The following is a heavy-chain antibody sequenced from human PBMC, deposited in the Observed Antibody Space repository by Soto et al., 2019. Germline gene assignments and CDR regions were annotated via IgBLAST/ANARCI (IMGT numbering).Heavy chain of an antibody. CDR2: ISAYNGNT. D-gene: IGHD3-3*01. Sequence: QVQLVQSGAEVKKPGASVRVSCKASGYTFTSYGISWVRQAPGQGLEWMGWISAYNGNTNYAQKLQGRVTMTTDTSTSTAYMELRSLRSDDTAVYYCARSGKVALEWLLSTFDYWGQGTLVTVSS. CDR1: GYTFTSYG. J-gene: IGHJ4*02. CDR3: ARSGKVALEWLLSTFDY. V-gene: IGHV1-18*01.